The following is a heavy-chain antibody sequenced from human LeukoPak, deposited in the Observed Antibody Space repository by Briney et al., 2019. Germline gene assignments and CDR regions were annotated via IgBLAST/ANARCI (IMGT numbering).Heavy chain of an antibody. J-gene: IGHJ4*02. CDR3: AMLSQWLVLEGIDY. CDR1: GGSISSTSYY. CDR2: IYYSGST. D-gene: IGHD6-19*01. V-gene: IGHV4-39*07. Sequence: PSETLSLTCTVSGGSISSTSYYWGWIRQPPGKGLEWIGSIYYSGSTYYNPSLKSRVTIPVDTSKNQFSLKLSSVTAADTAVYYCAMLSQWLVLEGIDYWGQGTLVTVS.